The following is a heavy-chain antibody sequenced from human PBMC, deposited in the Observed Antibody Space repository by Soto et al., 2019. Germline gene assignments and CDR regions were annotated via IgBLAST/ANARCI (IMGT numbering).Heavy chain of an antibody. Sequence: SVKGDWKSAGYALSVDYIGWVRKAKGQGLEWLGRIIPILGIANYAQKFQGRVTITADKSTSTAYMELSSLRSEDTAVYYCARGEPAGYCSSTSCYIGFDYWGQGTLVTVSS. J-gene: IGHJ4*02. CDR3: ARGEPAGYCSSTSCYIGFDY. D-gene: IGHD2-2*02. CDR2: IIPILGIA. CDR1: GYALSVDY. V-gene: IGHV1-69*04.